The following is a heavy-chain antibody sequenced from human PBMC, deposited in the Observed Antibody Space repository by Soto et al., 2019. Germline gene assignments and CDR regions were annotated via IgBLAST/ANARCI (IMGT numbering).Heavy chain of an antibody. CDR3: SRVGSTSWY. J-gene: IGHJ4*02. CDR2: IDGAGRST. V-gene: IGHV3-74*01. Sequence: EVQLVESGGGLVQPGGSLRLSCEASGFTFSSYWMHWVRQPPGKGLVWVSRIDGAGRSTNYAYSVKGRFTISRDNAKNTLYLQMTSLSAEDSAVYYCSRVGSTSWYWGQGTLVTVSS. CDR1: GFTFSSYW. D-gene: IGHD6-6*01.